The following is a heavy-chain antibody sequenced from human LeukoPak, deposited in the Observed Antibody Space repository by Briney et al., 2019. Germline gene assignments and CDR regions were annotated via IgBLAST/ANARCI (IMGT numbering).Heavy chain of an antibody. Sequence: GASVKVSCKASGYTFTNYAINWVRQAPGQGLEWMGWINTNTGNPTYAQGFTGRFVFSLDTSVSTAYLQISSLKAEDTAVYYCARGLTNNYALRGFDYWGQGTLVTVSS. CDR2: INTNTGNP. CDR3: ARGLTNNYALRGFDY. D-gene: IGHD2-2*01. CDR1: GYTFTNYA. J-gene: IGHJ4*02. V-gene: IGHV7-4-1*02.